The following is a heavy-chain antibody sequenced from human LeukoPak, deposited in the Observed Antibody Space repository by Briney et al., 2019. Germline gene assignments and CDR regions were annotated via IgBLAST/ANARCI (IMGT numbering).Heavy chain of an antibody. Sequence: SVKVSCKASGGTFSSYAISWVRQAPGQGLEWMGRIIPILGIANYAQKFQGRVTITADKSTSTAYMELSSLRSEDTAVYYCARGGEYGDYGDYAGQGTLVTVSS. CDR2: IIPILGIA. J-gene: IGHJ4*02. CDR3: ARGGEYGDYGDY. CDR1: GGTFSSYA. D-gene: IGHD4/OR15-4a*01. V-gene: IGHV1-69*04.